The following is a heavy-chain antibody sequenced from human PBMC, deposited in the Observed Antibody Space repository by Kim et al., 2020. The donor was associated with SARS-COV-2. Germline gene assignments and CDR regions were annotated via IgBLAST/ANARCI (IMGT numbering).Heavy chain of an antibody. J-gene: IGHJ4*02. CDR2: SS. D-gene: IGHD6-13*01. Sequence: SSYYNPSLKSRVTISVDTSKNQFSLKLSSVTAADTSVYYCARDVSSFDYWGQGTLVTVSS. V-gene: IGHV4-39*07. CDR3: ARDVSSFDY.